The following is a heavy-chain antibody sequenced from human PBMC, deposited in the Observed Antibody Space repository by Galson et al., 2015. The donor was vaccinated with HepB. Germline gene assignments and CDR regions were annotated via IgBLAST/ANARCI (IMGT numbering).Heavy chain of an antibody. Sequence: SLRLSCAASGFTFSSYGMHWVRQAPGKGLEWVAVIWYDGSNKYYADSVKGRFTISRDNSKNTLYLQMNSLRAEDTAVYYCAREPGDQATFRYGMDVWGQGTTVTVSS. CDR1: GFTFSSYG. V-gene: IGHV3-33*01. CDR2: IWYDGSNK. J-gene: IGHJ6*02. D-gene: IGHD1-26*01. CDR3: AREPGDQATFRYGMDV.